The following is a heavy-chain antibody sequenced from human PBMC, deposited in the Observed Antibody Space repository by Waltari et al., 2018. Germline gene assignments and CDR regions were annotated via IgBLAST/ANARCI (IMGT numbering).Heavy chain of an antibody. J-gene: IGHJ3*02. D-gene: IGHD1-26*01. CDR2: INPSGGST. Sequence: QVQLVQSGAEVKKPGASVKVSCKASGYTFTSYYMHWVRQAPGQGLEWMGIINPSGGSTSYAQKFQGRVTMTRDTSTSTVYMELSSLRSEDTAVYYCATEALVGASRILSAFDIWGQGTMVTVSS. CDR1: GYTFTSYY. V-gene: IGHV1-46*01. CDR3: ATEALVGASRILSAFDI.